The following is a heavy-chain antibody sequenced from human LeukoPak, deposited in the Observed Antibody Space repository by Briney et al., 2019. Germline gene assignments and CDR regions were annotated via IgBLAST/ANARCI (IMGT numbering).Heavy chain of an antibody. CDR2: IYSSGST. J-gene: IGHJ4*02. CDR3: AREGRFGGKALDY. CDR1: GGSISSYY. D-gene: IGHD4-23*01. Sequence: SETLSLTCTVSGGSISSYYWSWIRQPPGKGLEWIGYIYSSGSTYYNPSLKSRVTISVDTSKNQFSLKLSSVTAADTAVYYCAREGRFGGKALDYWGRGTLVTVSS. V-gene: IGHV4-30-4*01.